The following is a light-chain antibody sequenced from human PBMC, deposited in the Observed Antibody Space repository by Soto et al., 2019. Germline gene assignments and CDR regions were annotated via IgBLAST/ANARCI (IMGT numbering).Light chain of an antibody. J-gene: IGKJ1*01. V-gene: IGKV3-15*01. Sequence: EIVMTQSPATLSVSPGERATLSCRASQSVSSNLAWYQQKPGQAPRLLIYGASTWTTGIPARFSGSGSGTEFTLTISTLQSEDFAVYYCHHYNNWPRTFGQGTKVEIK. CDR1: QSVSSN. CDR2: GAS. CDR3: HHYNNWPRT.